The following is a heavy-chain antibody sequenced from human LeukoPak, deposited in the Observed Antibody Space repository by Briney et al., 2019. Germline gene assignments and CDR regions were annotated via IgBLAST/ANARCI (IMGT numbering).Heavy chain of an antibody. J-gene: IGHJ4*02. CDR3: ARDTYYDFWSGYYTIDY. V-gene: IGHV1-2*02. D-gene: IGHD3-3*01. CDR2: INPNNGGT. Sequence: ASVKVSCKASGYTFTGYYMHWVRQAPGQGLEWLGWINPNNGGTIYAQKFQGRVAMTRDTSISTAYMELSRLRSDDTAVYYCARDTYYDFWSGYYTIDYWGQGILVTVSS. CDR1: GYTFTGYY.